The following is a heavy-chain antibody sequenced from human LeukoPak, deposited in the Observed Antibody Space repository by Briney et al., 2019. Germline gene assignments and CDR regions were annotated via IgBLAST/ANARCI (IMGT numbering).Heavy chain of an antibody. CDR2: IIPIFGTA. CDR3: ARDGLLLARGARIGFDP. V-gene: IGHV1-69*13. D-gene: IGHD3-10*01. J-gene: IGHJ5*02. CDR1: GGTFSSYA. Sequence: GASVKVSCKASGGTFSSYAISWVRQAPGQGLEWMGGIIPIFGTANYAQKFQGRVTITADESTSTAYMELSSLTSDDTAIYYCARDGLLLARGARIGFDPWGQGTLVTVSS.